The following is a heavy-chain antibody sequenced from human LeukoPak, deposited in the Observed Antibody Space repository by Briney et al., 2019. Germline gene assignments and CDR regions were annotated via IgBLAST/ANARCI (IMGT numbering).Heavy chain of an antibody. CDR1: GYTFTSYG. CDR3: ARGDSSGYYGFDY. D-gene: IGHD3-22*01. J-gene: IGHJ4*02. Sequence: ASXXVSCKASGYTFTSYGISWVRQAPGQGREWMGWISAYNGKTNYAQKLQGRVTMTTDKSTSTAYMELRSLRSDDTAVYYCARGDSSGYYGFDYWGQGTLVTVSS. CDR2: ISAYNGKT. V-gene: IGHV1-18*01.